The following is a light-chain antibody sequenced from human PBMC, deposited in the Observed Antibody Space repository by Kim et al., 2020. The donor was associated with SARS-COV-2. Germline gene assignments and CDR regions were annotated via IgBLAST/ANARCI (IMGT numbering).Light chain of an antibody. CDR2: DTN. CDR3: FLYYNSPRV. J-gene: IGLJ3*02. CDR1: PGAGPSSLF. Sequence: VPPTCGSCPGAGPSSLFSYWFQQEPGQAPRTLIYDTNKKHSWTPARFSGSLLGGKAALILSGAQPDDEADYYCFLYYNSPRVFGGGTQLTVL. V-gene: IGLV7-46*01.